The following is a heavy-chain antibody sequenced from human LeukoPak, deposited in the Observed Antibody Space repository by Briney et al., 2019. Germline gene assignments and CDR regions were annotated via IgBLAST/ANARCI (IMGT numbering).Heavy chain of an antibody. Sequence: SETLSLTCAVYGGSFSGYYWSWIRQPPGKGLEWIGEINHSGSTNYNPSLKSRVTISVDTSKNQFSLKLSSVTAADTAVYYCARNYYGSGSYYTHMDVWGKGTTVTISS. J-gene: IGHJ6*03. CDR2: INHSGST. D-gene: IGHD3-10*01. CDR1: GGSFSGYY. CDR3: ARNYYGSGSYYTHMDV. V-gene: IGHV4-34*01.